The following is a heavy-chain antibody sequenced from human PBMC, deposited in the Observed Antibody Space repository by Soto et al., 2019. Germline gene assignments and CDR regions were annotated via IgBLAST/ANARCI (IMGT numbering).Heavy chain of an antibody. CDR1: GYTFTSYG. V-gene: IGHV1-18*01. D-gene: IGHD3-10*01. CDR3: ARDTDPPDYYGSGSYRAHDAFDI. Sequence: ASVKVSCKASGYTFTSYGISWVRQAPGQGLEWMGWISAYNGNTNYAQKLQGRVTMTTDTSTSTAYMELRSLRSDDTAVYYCARDTDPPDYYGSGSYRAHDAFDIWGQGTMVTVSS. J-gene: IGHJ3*02. CDR2: ISAYNGNT.